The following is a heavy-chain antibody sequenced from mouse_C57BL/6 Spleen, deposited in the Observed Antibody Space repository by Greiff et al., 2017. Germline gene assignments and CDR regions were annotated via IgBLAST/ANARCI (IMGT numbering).Heavy chain of an antibody. CDR3: ARGGDYDGFAY. Sequence: QVQLQQPGAELVRPGSSVKLSCKASGYTFTSYWMHWVKQRPIQGLEWIGNIDPSDSETHYNQKFKDKATLTVDKSSSTAYMQLSGLTSEDSAVYYCARGGDYDGFAYWGQGTLVTVSA. V-gene: IGHV1-52*01. J-gene: IGHJ3*01. CDR2: IDPSDSET. D-gene: IGHD2-4*01. CDR1: GYTFTSYW.